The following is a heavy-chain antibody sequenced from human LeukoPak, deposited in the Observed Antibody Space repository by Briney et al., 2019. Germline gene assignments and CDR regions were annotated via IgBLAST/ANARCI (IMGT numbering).Heavy chain of an antibody. V-gene: IGHV1-69*06. CDR2: IIPIFGTA. CDR1: GGTFSSYA. D-gene: IGHD6-13*01. CDR3: ASTGYSSSWYYGDYYYYYYMDV. Sequence: ASVKVSCKASGGTFSSYAISWVRQAPGQGLEWMGGIIPIFGTANYAQKFQGRVTITADKSTSTAYMELSSLRSEDTAVYYCASTGYSSSWYYGDYYYYYYMDVWGKGTTVTVSS. J-gene: IGHJ6*03.